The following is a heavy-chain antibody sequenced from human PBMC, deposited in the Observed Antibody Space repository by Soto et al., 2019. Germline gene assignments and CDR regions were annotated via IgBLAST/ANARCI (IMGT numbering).Heavy chain of an antibody. J-gene: IGHJ5*02. CDR3: ARVGINYDILTGYYQGTGPDP. V-gene: IGHV1-18*01. D-gene: IGHD3-9*01. CDR1: GFAFASYA. Sequence: ASVKVSCKASGFAFASYAICWARQSPGQGLEWMGWISAYNGNTNYAQKLQGRVTMTTDTSTSTAYMELRSLRSDDTAVYYCARVGINYDILTGYYQGTGPDPWGQGTLVTVSS. CDR2: ISAYNGNT.